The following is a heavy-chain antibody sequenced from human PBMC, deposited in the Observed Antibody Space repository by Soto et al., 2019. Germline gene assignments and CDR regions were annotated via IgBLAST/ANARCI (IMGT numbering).Heavy chain of an antibody. D-gene: IGHD2-2*01. CDR3: ARGRGSSTSCYFDY. Sequence: PSETLSLTCAVYGGSFSGYYWSWIRQPPGKGLEWIGEINHSGSTNYNPSLKSRVTISVDTSKNQFSLKLSSVTAADTAVYYCARGRGSSTSCYFDYWGQGTLVTVSS. J-gene: IGHJ4*02. CDR1: GGSFSGYY. CDR2: INHSGST. V-gene: IGHV4-34*01.